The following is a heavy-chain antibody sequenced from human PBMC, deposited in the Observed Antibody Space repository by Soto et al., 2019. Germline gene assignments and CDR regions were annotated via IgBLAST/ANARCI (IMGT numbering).Heavy chain of an antibody. CDR1: GFPFSSYA. CDR2: ISGTGDST. Sequence: GGSLRLSCAASGFPFSSYAMAWVRQVPGKGLEWVSGISGTGDSTYYGDSVKGRFTISRDDSKNTLYLQMDSLRADDTAMYYCAKYGFCSGGPCYSRFDFWGRGTMVTVSS. CDR3: AKYGFCSGGPCYSRFDF. V-gene: IGHV3-23*01. J-gene: IGHJ4*02. D-gene: IGHD2-15*01.